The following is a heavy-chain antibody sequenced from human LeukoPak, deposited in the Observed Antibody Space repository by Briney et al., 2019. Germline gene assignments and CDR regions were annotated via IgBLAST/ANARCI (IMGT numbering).Heavy chain of an antibody. D-gene: IGHD3-16*01. CDR3: ARGNYEYVWGGIDY. CDR2: IYYSGST. Sequence: SETLSLTCTVSGDSINTYYWSWIRQPPGKGLEWIASIYYSGSTYYNPSLKSRVTISVDTSKNQFSLKLSSVTAADTAVYYCARGNYEYVWGGIDYWGQGTLVTVSS. J-gene: IGHJ4*02. V-gene: IGHV4-39*01. CDR1: GDSINTYY.